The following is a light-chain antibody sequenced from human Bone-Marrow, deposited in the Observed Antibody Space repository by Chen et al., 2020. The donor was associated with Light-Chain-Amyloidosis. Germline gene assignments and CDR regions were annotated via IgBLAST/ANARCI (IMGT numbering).Light chain of an antibody. Sequence: SYVLTQPSSVSVAPGQTGTTACGGNNIGSTSVHWYQQLPGQAPLLVVYDDSYRPAGIPKRLTGSNSGNTASLTISRVAVGDEADYYCQVWDRSSDRPVFVGGTKLTIL. CDR2: DDS. CDR1: NIGSTS. V-gene: IGLV3-21*02. CDR3: QVWDRSSDRPV. J-gene: IGLJ2*01.